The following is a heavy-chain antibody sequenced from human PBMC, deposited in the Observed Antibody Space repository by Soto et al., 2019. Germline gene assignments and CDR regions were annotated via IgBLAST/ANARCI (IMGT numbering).Heavy chain of an antibody. V-gene: IGHV3-33*01. J-gene: IGHJ5*02. CDR3: ARDVDTSCHYGWFDP. CDR2: MWSDGSKK. D-gene: IGHD3-22*01. CDR1: GFTFSNYG. Sequence: QVQLVESGGGVVQPGRSLRLSCAASGFTFSNYGFHWVRQAPGKGLEWVAVMWSDGSKKFYAYSVRGRFTTSRDNSQNTVYLQMNSLRGEDTAVYFCARDVDTSCHYGWFDPWGQGTLVTVSS.